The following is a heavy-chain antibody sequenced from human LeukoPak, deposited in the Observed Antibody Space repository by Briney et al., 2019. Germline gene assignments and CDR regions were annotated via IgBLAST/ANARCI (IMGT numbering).Heavy chain of an antibody. CDR3: ARGQGATVPKVGKNWFDP. D-gene: IGHD1-26*01. Sequence: SSETLSLTCAVYVGSFSGYHWNWIRQPPGKGPEWLGEVYECGGTNINPSLRSRVILSVDTSMTQFTLKLSSVTAADTGVYHCARGQGATVPKVGKNWFDPWSHGTRVIVSP. CDR2: VYECGGT. V-gene: IGHV4-34*01. CDR1: VGSFSGYH. J-gene: IGHJ5*02.